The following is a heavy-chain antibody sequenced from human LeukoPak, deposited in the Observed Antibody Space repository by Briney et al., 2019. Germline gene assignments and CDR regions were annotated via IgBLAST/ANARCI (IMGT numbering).Heavy chain of an antibody. CDR2: ISSSSSYT. V-gene: IGHV3-11*03. CDR3: ATYDTSGYFFAY. Sequence: GGSLRLSCAASGFTFSDYYMSWIRQAPGKGLEWVSYISSSSSYTNYADSVKGRFTISRDNSKNTLFLQMNNLGAEDTAEYYCATYDTSGYFFAYWGQGTLVTVSS. CDR1: GFTFSDYY. D-gene: IGHD3-22*01. J-gene: IGHJ4*02.